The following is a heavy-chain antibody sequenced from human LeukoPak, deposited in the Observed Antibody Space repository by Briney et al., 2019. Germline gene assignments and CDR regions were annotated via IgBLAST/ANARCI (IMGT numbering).Heavy chain of an antibody. Sequence: ASVKVSCKASGYAFTSDGINWVRQAPGQGLEWMGWISVYNAITSYAQKFQGRVTMTTDTSTSTAYMELRSLRSDDTAVYYRARDLTKNTVFGLKGTVDVWGQGTTVAVSS. CDR1: GYAFTSDG. D-gene: IGHD3-3*01. CDR3: ARDLTKNTVFGLKGTVDV. J-gene: IGHJ6*02. V-gene: IGHV1-18*01. CDR2: ISVYNAIT.